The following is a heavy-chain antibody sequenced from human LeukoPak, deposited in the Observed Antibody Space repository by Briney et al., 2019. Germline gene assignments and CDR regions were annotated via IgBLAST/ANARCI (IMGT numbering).Heavy chain of an antibody. D-gene: IGHD1-26*01. Sequence: ASVKVSCKASGYTFTSYYMHWVRQAPGQGLEGMGIINPSGGSTSYAQKFQGRVTMTRDTSTSTVYMELSSLRSEDTAVYYCARDHPGGSSGRYRDFDYWGQGTLVTVSS. J-gene: IGHJ4*02. V-gene: IGHV1-46*01. CDR2: INPSGGST. CDR1: GYTFTSYY. CDR3: ARDHPGGSSGRYRDFDY.